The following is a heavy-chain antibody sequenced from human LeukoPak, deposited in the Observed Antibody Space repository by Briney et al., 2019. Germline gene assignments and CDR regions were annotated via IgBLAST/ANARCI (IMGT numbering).Heavy chain of an antibody. D-gene: IGHD4-23*01. V-gene: IGHV3-30*02. Sequence: GGSLRLSCAASGFTFSSYAMHWVRQAPGKGLEWVAFIRYDGRNKYYADSVKGRFTISRDNSKNTLYLQMNSLRAEDTAVYYCARGADYGGNTCLDYWGQGTLVTVSS. CDR2: IRYDGRNK. CDR1: GFTFSSYA. J-gene: IGHJ4*02. CDR3: ARGADYGGNTCLDY.